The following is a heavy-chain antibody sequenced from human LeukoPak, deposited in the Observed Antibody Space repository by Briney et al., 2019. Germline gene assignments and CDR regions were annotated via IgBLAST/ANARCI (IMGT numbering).Heavy chain of an antibody. V-gene: IGHV3-7*01. J-gene: IGHJ4*02. CDR2: INPEGSEK. Sequence: GGSLRLSCAVSGLTFSSSWMDWVRQAPGKGLEWVASINPEGSEKYSADSVKGRFTISRDNAKNSLYLQVDSLRVEDTASYYCARDLAYSRLDYWGQGMLVTVSS. CDR3: ARDLAYSRLDY. D-gene: IGHD5-18*01. CDR1: GLTFSSSW.